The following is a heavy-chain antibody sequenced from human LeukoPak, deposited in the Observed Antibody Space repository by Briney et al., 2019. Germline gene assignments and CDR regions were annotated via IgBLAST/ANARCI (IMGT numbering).Heavy chain of an antibody. J-gene: IGHJ4*02. CDR3: ARHGGTLRYFDWLFDY. CDR1: GGSISSYY. D-gene: IGHD3-9*01. V-gene: IGHV4-59*08. CDR2: IYYSGST. Sequence: ASETLSLTCTVSGGSISSYYWSWIRQPSGKGLEWIGYIYYSGSTNYNPSLKSRVTISVDTSKNQFSLKLSSVTAADTAVYYCARHGGTLRYFDWLFDYWGQGTLVTVSS.